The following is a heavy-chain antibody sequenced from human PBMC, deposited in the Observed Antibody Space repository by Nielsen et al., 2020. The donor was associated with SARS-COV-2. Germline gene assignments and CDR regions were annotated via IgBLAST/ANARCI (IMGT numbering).Heavy chain of an antibody. D-gene: IGHD3-22*01. CDR3: ARDSSGYYGSRWYFDL. CDR1: GYTFTSYY. V-gene: IGHV1-46*01. J-gene: IGHJ2*01. CDR2: INPSGGST. Sequence: ASVKVSCKASGYTFTSYYMHWVRQAPGQGLEWMGIINPSGGSTSYAQKFQGRVTMTRDTSTSTVYMELSSLRSEDTAVYYCARDSSGYYGSRWYFDLWGRGTLVTVSS.